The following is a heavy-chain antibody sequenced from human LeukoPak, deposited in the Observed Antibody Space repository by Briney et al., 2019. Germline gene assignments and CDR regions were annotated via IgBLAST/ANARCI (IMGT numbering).Heavy chain of an antibody. Sequence: ASVKVSCKASGYTFTSYAMHWVRQAPGQRLEWMGWINAGNGNTKYSQKFQGRVTITRDTSTSTAYMELRSLRSDDTAVYYCARDRIVATIGDYWGQGTLVTVSS. D-gene: IGHD5-12*01. CDR2: INAGNGNT. V-gene: IGHV1-3*01. CDR1: GYTFTSYA. J-gene: IGHJ4*02. CDR3: ARDRIVATIGDY.